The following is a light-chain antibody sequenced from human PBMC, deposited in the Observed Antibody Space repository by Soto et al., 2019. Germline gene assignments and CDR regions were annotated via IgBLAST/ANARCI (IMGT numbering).Light chain of an antibody. J-gene: IGLJ1*01. V-gene: IGLV2-8*01. CDR3: SSYVGTNSYV. CDR1: SSDVGGYDY. CDR2: EVS. Sequence: QSVLTQPPSASGSPGQSVTISCTGTSSDVGGYDYVSWYKQHPGKAPKLMIYEVSKRPSGVPDRFSGSKSGNTAALTVSGLQAEDEADYYCSSYVGTNSYVFGTGTKAT.